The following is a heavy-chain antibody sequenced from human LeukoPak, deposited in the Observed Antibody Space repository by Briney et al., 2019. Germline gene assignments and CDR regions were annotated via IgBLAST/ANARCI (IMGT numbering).Heavy chain of an antibody. Sequence: PGGSLRLSCAASGFTFSSYSMNWVRQAPGKGLEWVSSISSSSSYIYYADSVKGRFTISRDNAKNSLYLQMNSLRAEDTAVYYCARDPPWGGYYYMDVWGKGTTVTVSS. CDR1: GFTFSSYS. CDR3: ARDPPWGGYYYMDV. V-gene: IGHV3-21*01. CDR2: ISSSSSYI. J-gene: IGHJ6*03. D-gene: IGHD3-16*01.